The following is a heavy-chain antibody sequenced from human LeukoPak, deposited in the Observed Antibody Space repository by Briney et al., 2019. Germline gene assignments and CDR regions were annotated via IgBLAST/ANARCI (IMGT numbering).Heavy chain of an antibody. CDR1: GFSLRTSGMC. CDR2: SDWDDDK. CDR3: ARKCPYGSGSYYNPIDY. D-gene: IGHD3-10*01. Sequence: SGPALIHPTRPLTLTYTFSGFSLRTSGMCGSWIRQPPGKALEWLALSDWDDDKYYSTSLKTRLTISKDTSKNQVVLTTTNMDPVDTATYYCARKCPYGSGSYYNPIDYWGQGTPVTVPS. J-gene: IGHJ4*02. V-gene: IGHV2-70*01.